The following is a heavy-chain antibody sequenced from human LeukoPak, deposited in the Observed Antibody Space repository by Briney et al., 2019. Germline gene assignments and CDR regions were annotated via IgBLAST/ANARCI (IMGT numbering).Heavy chain of an antibody. CDR1: GFTFSTYI. V-gene: IGHV3-48*04. CDR2: ISSSSSTI. J-gene: IGHJ4*02. Sequence: GGSLRLSCAASGFTFSTYIMNWVRQAPGKGLEWVSYISSSSSTIYYADSVKGRFTISRDNAKNSLYLQMNSLRAEDTAVYYCAREGVDSSWEAYGYWGQGTLVTVSS. D-gene: IGHD6-13*01. CDR3: AREGVDSSWEAYGY.